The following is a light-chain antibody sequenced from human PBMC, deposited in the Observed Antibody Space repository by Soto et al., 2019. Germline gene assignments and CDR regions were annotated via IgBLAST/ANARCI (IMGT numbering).Light chain of an antibody. Sequence: EIVLTQSPGTLSLSPGERATLSCRASQSVSSSYLAWYQQKPGQAPRLRIYVASSRATGIPDRVSGRGSGTDFTLTISRLEPEDLAVYYCQQYGSSPYTVGQGTKLEIK. V-gene: IGKV3-20*01. CDR2: VAS. CDR1: QSVSSSY. J-gene: IGKJ2*01. CDR3: QQYGSSPYT.